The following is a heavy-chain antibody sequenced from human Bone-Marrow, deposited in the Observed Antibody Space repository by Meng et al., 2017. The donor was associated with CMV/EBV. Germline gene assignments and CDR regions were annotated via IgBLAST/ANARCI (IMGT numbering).Heavy chain of an antibody. CDR3: ARDVGQCSSTSCYNWFDP. CDR1: GGSISSYY. J-gene: IGHJ5*02. CDR2: IYYSGST. V-gene: IGHV4-59*01. Sequence: SETLSLTCTVSGGSISSYYWSWIRQPPGKGLEWIGYIYYSGSTNYNPSLKSRVTISVDTSKNQFSLKLSSVTAADTAVYYCARDVGQCSSTSCYNWFDPWGQGTLVTVYS. D-gene: IGHD2-2*02.